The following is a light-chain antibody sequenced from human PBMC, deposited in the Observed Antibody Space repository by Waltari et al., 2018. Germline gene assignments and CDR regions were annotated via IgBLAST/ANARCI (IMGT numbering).Light chain of an antibody. Sequence: QSVLTQAPSASGTPGQRVTISCSGSSSNIGSNAANWYQQLPGTAPKLLIYNNDQRPSGVPDRFSGSKSGTSGSLAISGLQSEDEADYYCAAWDDTLNGYVFGTGTKATVL. J-gene: IGLJ1*01. CDR3: AAWDDTLNGYV. CDR2: NND. CDR1: SSNIGSNA. V-gene: IGLV1-44*01.